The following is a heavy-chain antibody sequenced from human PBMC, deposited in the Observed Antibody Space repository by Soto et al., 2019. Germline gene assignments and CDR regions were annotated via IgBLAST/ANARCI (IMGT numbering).Heavy chain of an antibody. CDR3: ARSSSGWYYYYYMDV. V-gene: IGHV4-34*01. J-gene: IGHJ6*03. CDR1: GGSFIGYY. D-gene: IGHD6-19*01. Sequence: SETLSLTCAVYGGSFIGYYWSWIRQPPGKGLEWIGEINHSGSTNYNPSLKSRVTISVDTSKNQFSLKLSSVTAADTAVYYCARSSSGWYYYYYMDVWGQGTTVTVSS. CDR2: INHSGST.